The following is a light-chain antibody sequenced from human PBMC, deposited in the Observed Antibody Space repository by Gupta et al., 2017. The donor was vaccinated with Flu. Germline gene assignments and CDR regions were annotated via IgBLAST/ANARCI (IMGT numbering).Light chain of an antibody. CDR1: PSMADRCHNKNW. CDR2: GAS. J-gene: IGKJ2*01. V-gene: IGKV4-1*01. CDR3: QHDCSSPYT. Sequence: GERSTGDSETSPSMADRCHNKNWLTWYQQKPGQPPKLLIYGASSRASGVPDRFSGSGSETDFTLTISSLQAEDVAVYYCQHDCSSPYTFGQGTKVEIK.